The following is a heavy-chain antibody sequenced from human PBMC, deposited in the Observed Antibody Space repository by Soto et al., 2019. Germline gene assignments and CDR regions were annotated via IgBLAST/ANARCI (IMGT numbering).Heavy chain of an antibody. V-gene: IGHV3-48*02. CDR3: ARDFYEGVGYSEEQNIDAFDI. J-gene: IGHJ3*02. CDR2: ISSSSSTI. Sequence: LRLSSAASGFTFSSYSMNWVGQAPGKGLEWVSYISSSSSTIYYADSVKGRFTISRDNAKNSLYLQMNSLRDEDTAVYYCARDFYEGVGYSEEQNIDAFDIWGQGTMVTVSS. CDR1: GFTFSSYS. D-gene: IGHD3-22*01.